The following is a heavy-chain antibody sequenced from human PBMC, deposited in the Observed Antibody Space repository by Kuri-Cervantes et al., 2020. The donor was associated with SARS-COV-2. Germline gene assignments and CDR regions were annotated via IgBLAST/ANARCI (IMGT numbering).Heavy chain of an antibody. D-gene: IGHD6-19*01. V-gene: IGHV3-30*02. CDR1: GGSISSSSYY. J-gene: IGHJ4*02. Sequence: GGSLRLSCTVSGGSISSSSYYWGWVRQAPGKGLEWVAFIRYDGSNKYYADSVKGRFTISRDNSKNTLYLQMNSLRAEDTAVYYCANDRAAVAVELAPFDYWGQGTLVTVSS. CDR3: ANDRAAVAVELAPFDY. CDR2: IRYDGSNK.